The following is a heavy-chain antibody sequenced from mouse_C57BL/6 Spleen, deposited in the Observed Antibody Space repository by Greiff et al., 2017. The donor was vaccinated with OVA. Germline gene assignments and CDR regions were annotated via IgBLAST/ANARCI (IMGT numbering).Heavy chain of an antibody. V-gene: IGHV1-7*01. J-gene: IGHJ4*01. D-gene: IGHD1-1*01. CDR1: GYTFTSYW. CDR3: ARDSTVVADGAMDY. CDR2: INPCSGYT. Sequence: VKLLESGAELVMPGASVKLSCKASGYTFTSYWMHWVKQRPGQGLEWIGYINPCSGYTNYNHKFKGKATLTVDKSSSTAYMQLSSLTSEDSAVYYCARDSTVVADGAMDYWGQGTSVTVSS.